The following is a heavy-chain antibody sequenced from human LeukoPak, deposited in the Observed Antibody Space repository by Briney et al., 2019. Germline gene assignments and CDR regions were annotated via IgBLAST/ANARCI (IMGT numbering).Heavy chain of an antibody. CDR1: GASISSYY. J-gene: IGHJ5*02. D-gene: IGHD3-3*01. V-gene: IGHV4-59*01. Sequence: SETLCLTCTASGASISSYYWSWIRQPPGKGLEWIGYIYYSGSTRYNPFLKSRVAISVDTSKNQFSLKLSSVTAAATAVYYCARVGILRFPSNWFDPWGQGTLVTVSS. CDR3: ARVGILRFPSNWFDP. CDR2: IYYSGST.